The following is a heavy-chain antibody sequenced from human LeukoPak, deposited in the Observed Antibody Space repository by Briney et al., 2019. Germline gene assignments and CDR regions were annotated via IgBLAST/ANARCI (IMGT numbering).Heavy chain of an antibody. CDR3: AKDQYCTSTSCYVGY. Sequence: GGSLRLSCVVSGFTFSSYAMSWVRQAPGKGLEWVSFIGGSGGSTYYADSVKGRFTISRDNSKNTLYLQMNSLRAEDTAVYYCAKDQYCTSTSCYVGYWGQGTLVTVSS. V-gene: IGHV3-23*01. CDR2: IGGSGGST. J-gene: IGHJ4*02. D-gene: IGHD2-2*01. CDR1: GFTFSSYA.